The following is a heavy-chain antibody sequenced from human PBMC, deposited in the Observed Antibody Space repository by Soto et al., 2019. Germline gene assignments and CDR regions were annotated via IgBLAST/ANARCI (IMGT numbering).Heavy chain of an antibody. V-gene: IGHV4-59*01. D-gene: IGHD3-10*01. J-gene: IGHJ6*02. CDR1: GASISSYY. CDR3: ARALLRGPREYYFGMDD. CDR2: FYYTGSA. Sequence: SETLSLTCTASGASISSYYWTWIRHPPGKGLEWISSFYYTGSANYNPTLTSQISGTVASSRTKSSLRLRSVTAADSAVYYCARALLRGPREYYFGMDDWGQGATVTVSS.